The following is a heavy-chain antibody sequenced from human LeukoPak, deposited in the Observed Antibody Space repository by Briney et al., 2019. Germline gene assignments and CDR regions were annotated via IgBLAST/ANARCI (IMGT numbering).Heavy chain of an antibody. CDR3: ASDRLLWFGELSRYYYGMDV. J-gene: IGHJ6*04. V-gene: IGHV3-21*01. Sequence: PGGSLRLSCAASGFTFSSYSTNWVRQAPGKGLEWVSSISSSSSYIYYADSVKGRFTISRDNAKNSLYLQMNSLRAEDTAVYYCASDRLLWFGELSRYYYGMDVWGKGTTVTVSS. CDR2: ISSSSSYI. D-gene: IGHD3-10*01. CDR1: GFTFSSYS.